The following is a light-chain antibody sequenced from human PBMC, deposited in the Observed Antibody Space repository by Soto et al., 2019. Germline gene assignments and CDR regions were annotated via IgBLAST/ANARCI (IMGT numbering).Light chain of an antibody. CDR3: SSYTSSSTVYV. J-gene: IGLJ1*01. V-gene: IGLV2-14*01. Sequence: QSALTQPASVSGSPGQSITISCTGTSSDVGGYNYVSWYQQHPGKAPKLMIYDVSNRPSGVSNRFSGSTSGNTASLTISGLQAEDEEDYYCSSYTSSSTVYVFGTGTKLTVL. CDR2: DVS. CDR1: SSDVGGYNY.